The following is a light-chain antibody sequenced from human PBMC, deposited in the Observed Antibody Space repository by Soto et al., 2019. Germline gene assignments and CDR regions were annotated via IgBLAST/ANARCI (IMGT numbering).Light chain of an antibody. CDR3: SSYTRSSFYV. CDR2: DVS. CDR1: SSDVGGYNY. J-gene: IGLJ1*01. V-gene: IGLV2-14*01. Sequence: QSALTQAASVSGSPGQSITISCTGTSSDVGGYNYVSWYQQHPGKAPKLMIYDVSNRPSGVSNRFSGSKSGNTASLTISGLQAEDEADYYCSSYTRSSFYVFGTGTKLTVL.